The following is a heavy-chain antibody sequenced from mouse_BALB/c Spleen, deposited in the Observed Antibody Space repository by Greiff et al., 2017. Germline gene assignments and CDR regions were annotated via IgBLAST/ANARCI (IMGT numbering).Heavy chain of an antibody. Sequence: EVMLVESGGGLVQPGGSRKLSCAASGFTFSSFGMHWVRQAPEKGLEWVAYISSGSSTIYYADTVKGRFTISRDNPKNTPFLQMTSLRYEVTAMYYSARYYYGYYAMDYWGQGTSVSVSS. CDR3: ARYYYGYYAMDY. CDR1: GFTFSSFG. D-gene: IGHD1-1*01. V-gene: IGHV5-17*02. J-gene: IGHJ4*01. CDR2: ISSGSSTI.